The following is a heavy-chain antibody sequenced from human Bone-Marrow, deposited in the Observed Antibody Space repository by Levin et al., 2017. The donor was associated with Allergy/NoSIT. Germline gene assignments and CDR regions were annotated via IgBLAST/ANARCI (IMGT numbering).Heavy chain of an antibody. D-gene: IGHD1-26*01. Sequence: GESLKISCAASGFSFSNTWMGWVRQAPGKGLEWVGRIKSKADDGTSDYTAPVKGRFTISRDDSLKTLYLQLNSLKSEDTAVYYCATAIKWEDYDDYWGQGTLVTVSS. V-gene: IGHV3-15*01. J-gene: IGHJ4*02. CDR3: ATAIKWEDYDDY. CDR2: IKSKADDGTS. CDR1: GFSFSNTW.